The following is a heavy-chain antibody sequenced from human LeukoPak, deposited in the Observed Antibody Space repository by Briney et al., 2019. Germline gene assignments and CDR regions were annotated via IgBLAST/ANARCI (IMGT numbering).Heavy chain of an antibody. J-gene: IGHJ4*02. CDR2: IWYDGSNK. D-gene: IGHD2-8*01. V-gene: IGHV3-33*06. CDR3: AKVNGIGVLYYFDY. CDR1: GFTFSSYG. Sequence: GGSLRLSCAASGFTFSSYGMHWVRQAPGKGLEWVAVIWYDGSNKYYADSVKGRFTISRDNSKNTMYLQMNSLRAEDTAVYYCAKVNGIGVLYYFDYWGQGTLVTVSS.